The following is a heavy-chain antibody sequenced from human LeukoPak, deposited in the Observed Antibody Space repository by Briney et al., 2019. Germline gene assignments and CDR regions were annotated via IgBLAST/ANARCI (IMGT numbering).Heavy chain of an antibody. CDR2: ISYDGSNK. J-gene: IGHJ4*02. V-gene: IGHV3-30-3*01. CDR1: GFTFSSYA. Sequence: PGGSLRLSCAASGFTFSSYAMYWVRQAPGKGLEGVAVISYDGSNKYYADSVKGRFTISRDNSKNTLYLQMKSLRAEDTAVYYCARDLGGELVAPCWGQGTLVTVSS. CDR3: ARDLGGELVAPC. D-gene: IGHD2-21*01.